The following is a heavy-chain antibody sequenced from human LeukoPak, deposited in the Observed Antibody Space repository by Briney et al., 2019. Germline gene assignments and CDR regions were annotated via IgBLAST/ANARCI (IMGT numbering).Heavy chain of an antibody. D-gene: IGHD6-13*01. CDR2: ISSNGGST. CDR3: VTNEPGYSSSWYDY. Sequence: QPGGSLRLSCSASGFTFSSYAMHWVRQAPGKGLEYVSAISSNGGSTYYADSVKGRFTISRDNSKNTLYLQMSSLRAEDTTLYYCVTNEPGYSSSWYDYWGQGTLVTVSS. J-gene: IGHJ4*02. V-gene: IGHV3-64D*06. CDR1: GFTFSSYA.